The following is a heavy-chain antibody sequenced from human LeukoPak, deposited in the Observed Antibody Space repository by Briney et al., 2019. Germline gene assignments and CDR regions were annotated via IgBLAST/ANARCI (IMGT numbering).Heavy chain of an antibody. V-gene: IGHV4-59*01. CDR2: IYYSGST. CDR1: GGSISSYY. D-gene: IGHD1-14*01. Sequence: SETLSLTCTVSGGSISSYYWSWIRQPPGKGLEWIGYIYYSGSTNYNPSLKSRVTISVDTSKNQFSLKLSSVTAADTAVYYCARDSPENWYFDLWGRGTLVTVSS. CDR3: ARDSPENWYFDL. J-gene: IGHJ2*01.